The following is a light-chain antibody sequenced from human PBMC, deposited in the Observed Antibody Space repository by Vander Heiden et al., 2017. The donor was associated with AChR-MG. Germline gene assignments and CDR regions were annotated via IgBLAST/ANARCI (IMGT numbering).Light chain of an antibody. J-gene: IGLJ2*01. Sequence: QSALTQPPSASGSPRQSVTISCTGTSSDVGGYNHVSWYQQYPGKAPKLMIYEVSKRPSGVPDRFSGSKSGNTASLTVSGLQAEDEADYYCSSYAGSNNLLFGGGTKLTGL. CDR2: EVS. CDR1: SSDVGGYNH. CDR3: SSYAGSNNLL. V-gene: IGLV2-8*01.